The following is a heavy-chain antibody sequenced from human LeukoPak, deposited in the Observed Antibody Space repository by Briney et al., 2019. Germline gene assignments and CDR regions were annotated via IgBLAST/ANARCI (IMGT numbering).Heavy chain of an antibody. CDR2: ISSSGSTI. CDR3: AKEPLVFYCSSTSCLGDAFDI. V-gene: IGHV3-11*01. CDR1: GFTFSDYY. Sequence: PGGSLRLSCAASGFTFSDYYMSWIRQAPGKGLEWVSYISSSGSTIYYADSVKGRFTISRDNSKNTLYLQMNSLRAEDTAVYYCAKEPLVFYCSSTSCLGDAFDIWGQGTMVTVSS. D-gene: IGHD2-2*01. J-gene: IGHJ3*02.